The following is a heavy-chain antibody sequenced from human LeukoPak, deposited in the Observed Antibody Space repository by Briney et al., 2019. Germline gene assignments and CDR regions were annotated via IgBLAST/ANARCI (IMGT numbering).Heavy chain of an antibody. CDR2: TASDGGDR. CDR1: GFTFSRYY. J-gene: IGHJ1*01. Sequence: GGSLRLSCVVSGFTFSRYYMGWVRQSPGKGLEWVAMTASDGGDRNYVDSVKGRFTIYRDNSKSALYLQMNSLAAEDTAVYYCAFLIRVPQHWGQGTLVTVSS. V-gene: IGHV3-7*01. D-gene: IGHD3-10*01. CDR3: AFLIRVPQH.